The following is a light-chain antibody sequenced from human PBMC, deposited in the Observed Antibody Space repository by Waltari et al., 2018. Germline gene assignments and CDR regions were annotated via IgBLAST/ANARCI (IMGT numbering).Light chain of an antibody. J-gene: IGKJ5*01. CDR1: QTLLYSSNNKNY. CDR3: QQYYSTPPT. Sequence: DIVLTQSPDSLALSLGERATINCKSSQTLLYSSNNKNYLAWYQQTPGQPPMLLINWASARESGVPDRFSGSGSGTDFTLTISSLQAEDVAVYYCQQYYSTPPTFGQGTRLEIK. CDR2: WAS. V-gene: IGKV4-1*01.